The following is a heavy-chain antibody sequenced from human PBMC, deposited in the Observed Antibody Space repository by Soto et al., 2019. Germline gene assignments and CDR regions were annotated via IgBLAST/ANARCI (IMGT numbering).Heavy chain of an antibody. CDR1: GFTFSSYA. V-gene: IGHV3-23*01. D-gene: IGHD6-13*01. CDR3: AKGGIVAATWFDP. CDR2: ISASGGST. J-gene: IGHJ5*02. Sequence: PGGSLRLSCAASGFTFSSYAMSWVRQAPGKGLEWVSVISASGGSTYYADSVKGRFTISRDNSKNTLYLKMNSLRDEDTAVYYCAKGGIVAATWFDPWGQGTLVTVSS.